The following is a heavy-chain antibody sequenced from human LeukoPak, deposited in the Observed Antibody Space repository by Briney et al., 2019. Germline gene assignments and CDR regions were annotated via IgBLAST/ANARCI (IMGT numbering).Heavy chain of an antibody. J-gene: IGHJ4*02. CDR1: GFTFSSYG. V-gene: IGHV3-30*02. CDR3: AKEVGGSSGYYYY. Sequence: TGGSLRLSCAASGFTFSSYGMHWVRQAPGKGLEWVAFIRYDGSNKYYADSVKGRFTISRDNSKNTLYLQMNSLRAEDTAVYYCAKEVGGSSGYYYYWGQGTLVTVSS. CDR2: IRYDGSNK. D-gene: IGHD3-22*01.